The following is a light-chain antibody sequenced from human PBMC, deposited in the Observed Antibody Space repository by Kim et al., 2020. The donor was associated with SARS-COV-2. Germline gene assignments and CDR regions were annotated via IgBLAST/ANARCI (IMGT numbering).Light chain of an antibody. CDR1: QGISSR. Sequence: DIQMTQSPSSVSATVGDRVSITCRASQGISSRLAWYQQKPGKAPKLLIYAASTLQSGGPARFSGSGSGTDFTLTISSLQPEDFATYNCQQANSGPITFGQGTRMEIK. CDR3: QQANSGPIT. V-gene: IGKV1-12*01. CDR2: AAS. J-gene: IGKJ5*01.